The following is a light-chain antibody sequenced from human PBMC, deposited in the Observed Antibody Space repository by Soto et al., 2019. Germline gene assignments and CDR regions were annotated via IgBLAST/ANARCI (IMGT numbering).Light chain of an antibody. CDR1: SGDVGAYNY. V-gene: IGLV2-8*01. J-gene: IGLJ3*02. CDR3: SSHAGSNSRGV. Sequence: QSALTQPPSASGSPGQSVAISCTGTSGDVGAYNYVSWYQQYPGTAPRLIIYEVSKRPSGVPDRFSGSKSGNTASLTVSGLQAEDEAEYHCSSHAGSNSRGVFGGGTKLTVL. CDR2: EVS.